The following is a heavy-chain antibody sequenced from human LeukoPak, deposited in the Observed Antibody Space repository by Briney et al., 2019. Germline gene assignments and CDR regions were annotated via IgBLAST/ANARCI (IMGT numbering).Heavy chain of an antibody. Sequence: PGGSLRLSCAASGFTFSSYAMSWVRQAPGKGLEWVSGISGSGDNTYYADSVKGRFTISRDNSKNTLYLQMNSLRAEDTAVYYCAKERSLGVAAASNYWGQGTLVAVSS. V-gene: IGHV3-23*01. CDR1: GFTFSSYA. J-gene: IGHJ4*02. CDR2: ISGSGDNT. CDR3: AKERSLGVAAASNY. D-gene: IGHD6-13*01.